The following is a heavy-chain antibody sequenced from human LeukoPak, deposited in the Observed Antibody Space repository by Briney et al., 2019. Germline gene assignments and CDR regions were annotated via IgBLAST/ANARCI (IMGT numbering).Heavy chain of an antibody. CDR3: TREGKWLPHY. CDR2: IRSKAYGGTT. CDR1: GFTFCDYA. Sequence: PGRSLRLSCTGSGFTFCDYAMSWVRQAPGKGLEWVGFIRSKAYGGTTEYAASVKGRFTISRDDSKSIAYLQMNSLKTEDTAVYYCTREGKWLPHYWGQGTLVTVSS. V-gene: IGHV3-49*04. J-gene: IGHJ4*02. D-gene: IGHD5-12*01.